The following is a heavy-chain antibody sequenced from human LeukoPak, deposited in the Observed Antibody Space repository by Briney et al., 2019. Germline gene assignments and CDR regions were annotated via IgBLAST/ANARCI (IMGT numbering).Heavy chain of an antibody. V-gene: IGHV1-18*01. CDR1: GFSFPSYG. J-gene: IGHJ3*02. Sequence: ASVKVSCKASGFSFPSYGISWVRQGPGQGLEWIGWITAYDGDTNYAEKFQGRVTMATDTSTSTASMELWSLRSDDTAVYYCARDWQLPSGPDVFDIWGQGTVVTVSS. D-gene: IGHD1-1*01. CDR2: ITAYDGDT. CDR3: ARDWQLPSGPDVFDI.